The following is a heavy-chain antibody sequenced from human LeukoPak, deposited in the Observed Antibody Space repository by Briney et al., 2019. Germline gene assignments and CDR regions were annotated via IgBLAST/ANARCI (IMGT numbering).Heavy chain of an antibody. V-gene: IGHV1-2*04. CDR1: GYTFTGYY. D-gene: IGHD6-13*01. CDR2: INPNSGGT. Sequence: GSVKVSCKASGYTFTGYYMHWVRQATGQGLEWMGWINPNSGGTNYAQKFQGWVTMTRDTSISTAYMELSRLRSDDTAVYYCAREGIAAAGTRVNFHHWGQGTLVTVSS. CDR3: AREGIAAAGTRVNFHH. J-gene: IGHJ1*01.